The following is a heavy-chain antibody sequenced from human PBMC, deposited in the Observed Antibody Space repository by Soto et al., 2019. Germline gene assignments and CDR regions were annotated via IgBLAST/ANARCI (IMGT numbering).Heavy chain of an antibody. CDR1: GFTFSNYA. Sequence: EVQLLESGGGLVHPGGSLRLSCAASGFTFSNYAMSWVRHAPGKGLDWVSAISGRGGSTFYADSVECRFTISRDNTKNPLYLQMNSRRAEATAVYYGAKRRPHDYAFDYWGQGTLVTVSS. CDR3: AKRRPHDYAFDY. J-gene: IGHJ4*02. D-gene: IGHD4-17*01. CDR2: ISGRGGST. V-gene: IGHV3-23*01.